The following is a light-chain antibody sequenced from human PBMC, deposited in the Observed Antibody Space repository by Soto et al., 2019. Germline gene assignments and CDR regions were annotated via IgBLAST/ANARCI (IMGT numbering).Light chain of an antibody. CDR2: QAT. V-gene: IGKV1-5*03. J-gene: IGKJ1*01. CDR3: QQFYRSSWS. CDR1: QGIETY. Sequence: ILMTQSPSTLSASIGDRVTITCRASQGIETYLAWYQQKPGKAPRLLIYQATRLESGVPSRFSGSGSGTAFTLAISSLQPDYFASYYCQQFYRSSWSFGPGTKVEIK.